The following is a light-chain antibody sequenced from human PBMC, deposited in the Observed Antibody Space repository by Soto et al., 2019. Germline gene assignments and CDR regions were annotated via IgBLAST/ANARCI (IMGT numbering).Light chain of an antibody. CDR3: QQYNNWPT. Sequence: EIVMTQSPATLSVSPGERATLSCRASQRVSSNLAWYQQKPGQAPRLLIYGASTRATGIPARFSGSGSGTAFTLTISSLQSEDFAVYSCQQYNNWPTFGQGTKVDI. J-gene: IGKJ1*01. CDR1: QRVSSN. CDR2: GAS. V-gene: IGKV3-15*01.